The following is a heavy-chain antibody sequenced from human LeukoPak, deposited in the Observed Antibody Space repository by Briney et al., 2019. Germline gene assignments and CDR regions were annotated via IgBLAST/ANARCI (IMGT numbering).Heavy chain of an antibody. V-gene: IGHV4-34*01. Sequence: SETLSLTCAVYGGSFSGYYWSWIRQPPGKGLEWVGEINHSGSTNYNPSLKSRVTISVDTSKNQFSLKLSSVTAADTAVYYCARVGGDYPFPYYYYYVMDVWGQGTTVTVSS. CDR1: GGSFSGYY. CDR2: INHSGST. CDR3: ARVGGDYPFPYYYYYVMDV. D-gene: IGHD4-17*01. J-gene: IGHJ6*02.